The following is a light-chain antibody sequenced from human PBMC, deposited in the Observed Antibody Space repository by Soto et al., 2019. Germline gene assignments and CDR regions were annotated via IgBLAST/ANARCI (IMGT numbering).Light chain of an antibody. J-gene: IGKJ1*01. Sequence: DVVMTQSPLSLPVTLGQPASISCRSSQSLIHSDGNTYLNWFQQRPGQPPRRLIYKVSDRDSGVPDRFRGSGSGTDFTLKISRVEAEDVGVYYCMQGTHWPWTFGQGTEVEIK. CDR1: QSLIHSDGNTY. CDR2: KVS. V-gene: IGKV2-30*02. CDR3: MQGTHWPWT.